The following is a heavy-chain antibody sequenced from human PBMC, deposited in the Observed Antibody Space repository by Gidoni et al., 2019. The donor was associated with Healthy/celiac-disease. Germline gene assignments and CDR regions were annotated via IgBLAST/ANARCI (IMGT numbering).Heavy chain of an antibody. CDR1: GGSISSGGYS. CDR3: ARDPRYCSSTSCYLGGMDV. J-gene: IGHJ6*02. V-gene: IGHV4-31*03. CDR2: IYYSGST. D-gene: IGHD2-2*01. Sequence: QVQLQESGPGLVNPSQTLSLTCTVSGGSISSGGYSWRSIRQHPGKGLEWIGYIYYSGSTYYNPSLKSRVTISVDTSKNQFSLKLSSVTAADTAVYYCARDPRYCSSTSCYLGGMDVWGQGTTVTVSS.